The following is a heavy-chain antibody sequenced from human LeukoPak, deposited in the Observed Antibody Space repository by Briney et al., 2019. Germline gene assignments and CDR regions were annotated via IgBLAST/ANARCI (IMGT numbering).Heavy chain of an antibody. V-gene: IGHV4-61*02. J-gene: IGHJ4*02. CDR2: IYTSGST. CDR1: GYSISSGYY. CDR3: ARGLYGDYGDY. Sequence: SETLSLTCAVSGYSISSGYYWSWIRQPAGKGLEWIGRIYTSGSTNYNPSLKSRVTISVDTSKNQFSLKLSSVTAADTAVYYCARGLYGDYGDYWGQGTLVTVSS. D-gene: IGHD4-17*01.